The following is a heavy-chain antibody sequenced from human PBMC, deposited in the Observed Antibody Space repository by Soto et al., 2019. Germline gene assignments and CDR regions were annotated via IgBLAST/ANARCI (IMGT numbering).Heavy chain of an antibody. J-gene: IGHJ5*02. V-gene: IGHV3-30-3*01. Sequence: QPGGSLRLSCAASGFTFSSYAMHWVRQAPGKGLEWVAVISYDGSNKYYADSVKGRFTISRDNSKNTLYLQMKSLRAEDTAVYYCELSSSWSSGYNWFDPWGQGTLVTVSS. CDR3: ELSSSWSSGYNWFDP. D-gene: IGHD6-13*01. CDR1: GFTFSSYA. CDR2: ISYDGSNK.